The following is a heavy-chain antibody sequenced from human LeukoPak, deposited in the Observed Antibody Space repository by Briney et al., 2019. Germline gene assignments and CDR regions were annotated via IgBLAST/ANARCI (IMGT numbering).Heavy chain of an antibody. J-gene: IGHJ6*03. CDR3: ARIGVLGYCTNGVCNYYYYYMDV. Sequence: GASVKVSCKASGYTFTSYAMNWVRQAPGQGLEWMGWINTNTGNPTYAQGFTGRFVFSLDTSVSTAYLQISSQKAEDTAVYYCARIGVLGYCTNGVCNYYYYYMDVWGKGTTVTVSS. D-gene: IGHD2-8*01. CDR1: GYTFTSYA. CDR2: INTNTGNP. V-gene: IGHV7-4-1*02.